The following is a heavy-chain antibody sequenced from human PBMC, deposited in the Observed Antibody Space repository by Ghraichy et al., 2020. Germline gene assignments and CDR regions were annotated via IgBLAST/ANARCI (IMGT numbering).Heavy chain of an antibody. CDR2: INQDGSEK. D-gene: IGHD2-2*01. Sequence: GGSLRLSCSASGLTIGSNWMTWVRQAPGKGLEWVANINQDGSEKYYVDSVKGRFSIARDNPKNSLYLQLNSLRGEDTAIYYCATRGCSSSSCHAASQKCFDYWGQGILVTVSS. J-gene: IGHJ4*02. V-gene: IGHV3-7*03. CDR1: GLTIGSNW. CDR3: ATRGCSSSSCHAASQKCFDY.